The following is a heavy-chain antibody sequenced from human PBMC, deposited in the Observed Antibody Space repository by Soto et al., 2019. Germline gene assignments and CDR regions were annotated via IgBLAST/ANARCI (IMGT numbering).Heavy chain of an antibody. CDR3: ARDRASGSFDY. D-gene: IGHD1-26*01. Sequence: QVQLVQSGTEVKKPGDSVKVSCKASGYTFTSYAINWLRQAPGQGLEWMGWINPNTGNPTYEQGFTGRFVFSVDTSVSTVYLQIFSLKADDSAVYYCARDRASGSFDYWGQGTLVTVSS. V-gene: IGHV7-4-1*01. CDR1: GYTFTSYA. J-gene: IGHJ4*02. CDR2: INPNTGNP.